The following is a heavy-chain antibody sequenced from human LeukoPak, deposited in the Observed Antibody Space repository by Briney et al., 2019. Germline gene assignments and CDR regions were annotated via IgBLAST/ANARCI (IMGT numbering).Heavy chain of an antibody. V-gene: IGHV4-59*01. D-gene: IGHD3-10*01. CDR1: GGSISSYY. J-gene: IGHJ4*02. CDR2: IYYSGST. Sequence: SETLSLTCTVSGGSISSYYWSWIRQPPGKGVEWIGYIYYSGSTNYNPSLKRRVTISVDTSKNQFSLKLSSVTAADTAVYYCARDAPSYGSGSYIFGYWGQGTLVTVSS. CDR3: ARDAPSYGSGSYIFGY.